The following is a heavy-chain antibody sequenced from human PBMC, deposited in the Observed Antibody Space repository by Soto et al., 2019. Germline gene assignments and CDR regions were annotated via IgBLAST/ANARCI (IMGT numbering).Heavy chain of an antibody. CDR2: INPSGGSA. CDR1: GYSFISHY. J-gene: IGHJ4*02. V-gene: IGHV1-46*01. Sequence: QVQLVQSVAEVTRPGASVKVSCKASGYSFISHYIHWVRQAPGQGLEWMGFINPSGGSATLAQKFQGRVTMTRDTSTSTVYMELTILRSEDAAVYYCARDYLSSKLSLSYFDFWGQGTLVTVSS. CDR3: ARDYLSSKLSLSYFDF. D-gene: IGHD2-2*01.